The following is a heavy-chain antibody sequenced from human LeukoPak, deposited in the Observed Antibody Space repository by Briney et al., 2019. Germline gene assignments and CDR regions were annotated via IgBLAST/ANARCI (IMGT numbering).Heavy chain of an antibody. Sequence: GGSLRLSCAASGFTFSNAWMSWVRQAPGKGLEWVGRIKSKTDGGTTDYAAPVKGRFTISSDDSKNTLYLQMNSLKTEDTAVYYCTTDYYGSGSYPDAFDIWGRGTMVTVSS. V-gene: IGHV3-15*01. CDR3: TTDYYGSGSYPDAFDI. CDR1: GFTFSNAW. J-gene: IGHJ3*02. CDR2: IKSKTDGGTT. D-gene: IGHD3-10*01.